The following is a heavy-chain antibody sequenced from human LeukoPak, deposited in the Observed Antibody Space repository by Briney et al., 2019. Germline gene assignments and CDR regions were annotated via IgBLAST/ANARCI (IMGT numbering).Heavy chain of an antibody. V-gene: IGHV3-74*01. CDR3: ARGGSGYSYGEFGY. CDR2: IHTDGSST. J-gene: IGHJ4*02. Sequence: GGSLRLSCAASGFTFRNYWMHWIRQAPGKGLVWVSRIHTDGSSTNYADSVEGRFTISRDNAKNTLYLQMNSLSAEDTGVYYCARGGSGYSYGEFGYWGQGTLVTVSS. CDR1: GFTFRNYW. D-gene: IGHD5-18*01.